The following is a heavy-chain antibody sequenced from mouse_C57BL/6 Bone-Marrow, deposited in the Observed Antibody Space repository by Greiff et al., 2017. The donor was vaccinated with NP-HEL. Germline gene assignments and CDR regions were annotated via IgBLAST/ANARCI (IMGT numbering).Heavy chain of an antibody. Sequence: VKLQQPGAELVMPGASVKLSCKASGYTFTSYWMHWVKQRPGRGLEWIGRIDPNSGGTKYNEKFKSKATLTVDKPSSTAYMQLSSLTSEDSAVYYCARWDTTVVNWYFDVWGTGTTVTVSS. D-gene: IGHD1-1*01. J-gene: IGHJ1*03. V-gene: IGHV1-72*01. CDR3: ARWDTTVVNWYFDV. CDR2: IDPNSGGT. CDR1: GYTFTSYW.